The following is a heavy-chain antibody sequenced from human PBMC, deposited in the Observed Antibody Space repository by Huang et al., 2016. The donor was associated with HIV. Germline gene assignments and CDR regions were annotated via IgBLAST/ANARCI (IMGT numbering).Heavy chain of an antibody. V-gene: IGHV1-69*13. Sequence: QVQLLQSGAEVKKPGSSVKVPCQASGGPFRSYFIAWVRQAPGQGLAWMASLILVLYSPTYAQKLQGRVRVTADESTSTVYMELRDLRPDDTAVYFWARGSLEYSVSSSLDYWGQGTHVTVSS. J-gene: IGHJ4*02. CDR1: GGPFRSYF. CDR2: LILVLYSP. D-gene: IGHD4-4*01. CDR3: ARGSLEYSVSSSLDY.